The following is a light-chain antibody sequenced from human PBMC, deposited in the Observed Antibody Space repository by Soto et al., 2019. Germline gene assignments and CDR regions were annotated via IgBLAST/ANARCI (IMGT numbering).Light chain of an antibody. CDR2: AAS. CDR1: QSISSY. V-gene: IGKV1-39*01. CDR3: QQSYSTSWT. Sequence: DIQMTQSPSSLSASVGDRVTITCRASQSISSYLNWYQQKPGKAPKLLIYAASRLQSGVPSRFSGSGSGTDFTLNISSLQPEDFATYYCQQSYSTSWTFGQGTKVEIK. J-gene: IGKJ1*01.